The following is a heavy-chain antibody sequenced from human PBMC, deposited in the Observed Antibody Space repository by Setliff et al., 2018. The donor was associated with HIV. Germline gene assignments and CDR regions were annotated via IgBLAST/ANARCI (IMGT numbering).Heavy chain of an antibody. CDR1: GFTFNTYS. V-gene: IGHV3-48*01. CDR2: ISSGARTI. CDR3: ARDPEPTGFSGGFGY. J-gene: IGHJ4*02. Sequence: GSLRLSCAASGFTFNTYSMNWVRQAPGKGLEWVSYISSGARTIYYADSVKGRFTISRDNAKNSLFLQMSRLRVEDTARYYCARDPEPTGFSGGFGYWGQGTLVTVSS. D-gene: IGHD1-26*01.